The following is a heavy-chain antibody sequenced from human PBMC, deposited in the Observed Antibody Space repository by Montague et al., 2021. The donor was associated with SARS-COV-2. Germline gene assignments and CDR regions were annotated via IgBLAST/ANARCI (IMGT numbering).Heavy chain of an antibody. CDR2: INHSGYT. CDR1: GASPSNYY. J-gene: IGHJ4*02. D-gene: IGHD5-12*01. V-gene: IGHV4-34*01. Sequence: SETLSLTCAVYGASPSNYYWSWIRQSPGKGLEWVGEINHSGYTDYSPSLESRLTISLDSSKKQFSLKMTSVTAADTAIYYCASAPRYSFGFWAYWGQGTLVSVSS. CDR3: ASAPRYSFGFWAY.